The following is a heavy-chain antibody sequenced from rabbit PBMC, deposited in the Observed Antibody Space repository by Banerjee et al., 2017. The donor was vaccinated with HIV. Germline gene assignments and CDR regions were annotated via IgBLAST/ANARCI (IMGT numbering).Heavy chain of an antibody. J-gene: IGHJ4*01. CDR1: GFSFSNKYV. V-gene: IGHV1S45*01. CDR2: INTSSGNT. CDR3: ARDGAGYAGYGYAHL. Sequence: QQQLEESGGGLVKPEGSLTLSCTASGFSFSNKYVMCWVRQAPGKGLEWIACINTSSGNTVYASWAKGRFTISSTSSSTVTLQMTSLTAADTATYFCARDGAGYAGYGYAHLWGPGTLVTVS. D-gene: IGHD6-1*01.